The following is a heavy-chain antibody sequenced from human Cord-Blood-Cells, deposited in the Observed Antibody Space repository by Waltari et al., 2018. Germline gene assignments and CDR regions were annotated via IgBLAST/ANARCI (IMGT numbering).Heavy chain of an antibody. J-gene: IGHJ4*02. CDR3: ASCDLLWFRELPVDY. CDR1: GFPFSTYA. V-gene: IGHV3-30-3*01. Sequence: VQLVGSGGGVVQPGRSLRLSCAASGFPFSTYAMHWVRQPPGKGLEWVAVISYDGSNKYYADSVKGRFTISRDNSKNTLYLQMNSLRAEDTAVYYCASCDLLWFRELPVDYWGQGTLVTVSS. D-gene: IGHD3-10*01. CDR2: ISYDGSNK.